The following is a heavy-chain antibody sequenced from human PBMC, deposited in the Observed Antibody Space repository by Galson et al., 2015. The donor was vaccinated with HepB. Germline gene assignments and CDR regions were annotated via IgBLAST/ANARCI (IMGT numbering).Heavy chain of an antibody. CDR1: GIPFRSYW. Sequence: SLRLSCAASGIPFRSYWMHWVRQAPGKGLVWVARVNSDGSSTSYAESVKGRFTISRDNAKNQISMRLTSVTAADTAVYYCARVHRGCSASSCYHDPWGQGTLVTVSS. CDR3: ARVHRGCSASSCYHDP. D-gene: IGHD2-15*01. J-gene: IGHJ5*02. V-gene: IGHV3-74*01. CDR2: VNSDGSST.